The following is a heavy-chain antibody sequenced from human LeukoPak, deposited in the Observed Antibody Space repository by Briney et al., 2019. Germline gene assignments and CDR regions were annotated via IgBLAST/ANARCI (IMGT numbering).Heavy chain of an antibody. CDR3: GGGAPTGYYYHYGIDV. J-gene: IGHJ6*04. Sequence: GASVKVSCKASGYTFTSYAMHWVRQAPGQRLEWMGWINAGNGNTKYSQKFQGRVTITRDTSASTAYMELSSLRSEAAAFYYWGGGAPTGYYYHYGIDVWGKGTTVTVSS. CDR2: INAGNGNT. V-gene: IGHV1-3*01. D-gene: IGHD3-16*01. CDR1: GYTFTSYA.